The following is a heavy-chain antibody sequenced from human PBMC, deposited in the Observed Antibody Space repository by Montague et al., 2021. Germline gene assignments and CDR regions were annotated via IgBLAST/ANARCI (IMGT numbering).Heavy chain of an antibody. D-gene: IGHD2-15*01. CDR1: GLTFDNCA. Sequence: SLRLSCAVSGLTFDNCAMTWVRQAPGKGLEWVSGISASNDNIYYADSVKGRVTISRDNSKNTLYLQMRDLRAEDTAVYYCARDRRGGTYFDYWGQGTLVTVSS. CDR2: ISASNDNI. CDR3: ARDRRGGTYFDY. J-gene: IGHJ4*02. V-gene: IGHV3-23*01.